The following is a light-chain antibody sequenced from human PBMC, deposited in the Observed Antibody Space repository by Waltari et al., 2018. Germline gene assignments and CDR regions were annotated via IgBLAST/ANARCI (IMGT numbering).Light chain of an antibody. J-gene: IGLJ3*02. CDR2: ELH. Sequence: QSALIQPASVSGSPGQSITISCTGTSRDVGSFKLVSWYHPHPGNAPNGIMYELHKRPSGVSIRFSGSKSGNTASRTISGLQAEDEADYYCCSYAGSSTWVFGGGTELTVL. V-gene: IGLV2-23*02. CDR3: CSYAGSSTWV. CDR1: SRDVGSFKL.